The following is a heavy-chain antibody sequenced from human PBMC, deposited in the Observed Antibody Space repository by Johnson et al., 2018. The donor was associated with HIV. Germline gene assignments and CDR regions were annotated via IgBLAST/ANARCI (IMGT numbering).Heavy chain of an antibody. J-gene: IGHJ3*02. Sequence: QMQLVESGGGLVQPGGSLRLSCAASGFTFSSYAMHWVRQAPGKGLEWVAVISYDGNNKYYADSVKGPFTISRDNSKNTLYLQMNSLRAKDTAVYYCARDWELGAFDIWGQGTMVTVSS. CDR2: ISYDGNNK. CDR3: ARDWELGAFDI. CDR1: GFTFSSYA. V-gene: IGHV3-30-3*01. D-gene: IGHD1-7*01.